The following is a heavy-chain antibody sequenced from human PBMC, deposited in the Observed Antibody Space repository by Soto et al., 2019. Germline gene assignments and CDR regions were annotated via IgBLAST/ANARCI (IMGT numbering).Heavy chain of an antibody. Sequence: ASVKVSCKASGYDFMPYGVNWVRQAPGQGLEWMGWISPWKGNTNYAQSFQGRVTMTTDTSTSTAYMELRSLTSDDTAVYYCARDLDPSGSYYTDYWGPGTLVTVSS. D-gene: IGHD3-10*01. V-gene: IGHV1-18*04. CDR1: GYDFMPYG. CDR2: ISPWKGNT. J-gene: IGHJ4*02. CDR3: ARDLDPSGSYYTDY.